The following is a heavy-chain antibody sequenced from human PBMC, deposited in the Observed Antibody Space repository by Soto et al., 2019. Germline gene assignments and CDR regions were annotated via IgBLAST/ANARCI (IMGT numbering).Heavy chain of an antibody. J-gene: IGHJ5*02. CDR2: ISAYNGNT. CDR3: ARSTLEWLLDADWFDP. Sequence: QVQLVQSGAEVKKPGASVKVSCKPSGYTFTSYGISWVRQAPGQGLEWMGWISAYNGNTNYAQKVQGRVTMTTDTSTSTGYIERRSVRSDDTAVYYCARSTLEWLLDADWFDPWGQGTLVTVSS. D-gene: IGHD3-3*01. V-gene: IGHV1-18*01. CDR1: GYTFTSYG.